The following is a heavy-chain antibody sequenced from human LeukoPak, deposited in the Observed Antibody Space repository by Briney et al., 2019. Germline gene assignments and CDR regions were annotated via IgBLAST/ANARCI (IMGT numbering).Heavy chain of an antibody. D-gene: IGHD1-26*01. CDR1: GFTFSSYA. Sequence: GGSLRLSCAASGFTFSSYAMRWVRQAPGKGLEWVSAISGSGGSTYYADSVKGRFTISRDNSKNTLYLQMNSLRAEDTAVYYCAKLPKWTYFGYWGQGTLVTVSS. J-gene: IGHJ4*02. CDR3: AKLPKWTYFGY. CDR2: ISGSGGST. V-gene: IGHV3-23*01.